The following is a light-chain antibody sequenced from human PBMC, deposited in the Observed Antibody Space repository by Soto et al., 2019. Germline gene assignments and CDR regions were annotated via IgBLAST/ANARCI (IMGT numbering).Light chain of an antibody. CDR3: QHYDSARWT. CDR2: DAS. V-gene: IGKV3-20*01. J-gene: IGKJ1*01. Sequence: EIVLTQSPATLSLSPGERATLSCRASQSVGSNFLAWYQEKPGQPPRLLIYDASRRATGIPDRFSGSGSGTDFTLTISRLQPDDSAVYYCQHYDSARWTFGQGTKVDIK. CDR1: QSVGSNF.